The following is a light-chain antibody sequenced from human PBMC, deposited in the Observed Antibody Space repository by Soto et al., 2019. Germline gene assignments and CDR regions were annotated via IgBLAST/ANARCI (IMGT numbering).Light chain of an antibody. J-gene: IGKJ4*01. Sequence: EIVLTQSPATLSLSPGERATLSCSASQSVSNFLAWYQQKPGQAPTLLIYDASNRATRIPARFSGSGSGTDFTLTISSLEPEDFAFYYCQQRSNWLTFGGGTKVEIK. CDR2: DAS. CDR3: QQRSNWLT. V-gene: IGKV3-11*01. CDR1: QSVSNF.